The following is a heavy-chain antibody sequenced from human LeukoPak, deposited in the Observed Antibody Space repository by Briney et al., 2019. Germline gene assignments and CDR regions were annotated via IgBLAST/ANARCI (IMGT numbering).Heavy chain of an antibody. D-gene: IGHD5-18*01. J-gene: IGHJ4*02. Sequence: ASVKVSCKASGGTFSSYAISWVRQAPGPGLEWMGGIIPIFGTANYAQKFQGRVTITADESTSTAYMELSSLRSEDTAVYYCAKQMDRGMVTAIDYWGQGTLVTVSS. CDR3: AKQMDRGMVTAIDY. CDR2: IIPIFGTA. V-gene: IGHV1-69*13. CDR1: GGTFSSYA.